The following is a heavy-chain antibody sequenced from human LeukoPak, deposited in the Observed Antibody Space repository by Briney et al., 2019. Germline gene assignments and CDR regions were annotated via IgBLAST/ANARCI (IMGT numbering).Heavy chain of an antibody. CDR1: GFTFSSYA. CDR3: AKGLEGVLRYFDWLFGPEDY. CDR2: ISGSGGST. Sequence: GGSLRLSGAASGFTFSSYAMSWVRQAPGKGLEWVSAISGSGGSTYYADSVKSRFTISRDNSKNTLYLQMNSLRAEDTAVYYCAKGLEGVLRYFDWLFGPEDYWGQGTLVTVSS. J-gene: IGHJ4*02. V-gene: IGHV3-23*01. D-gene: IGHD3-9*01.